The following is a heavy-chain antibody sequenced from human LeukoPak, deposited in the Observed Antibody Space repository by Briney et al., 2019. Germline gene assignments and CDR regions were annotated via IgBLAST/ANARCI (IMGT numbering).Heavy chain of an antibody. CDR1: GFTFTSSA. D-gene: IGHD3-10*01. V-gene: IGHV1-58*02. CDR2: IVVGSGNT. CDR3: AAELDITMVRGVIISAGFDP. Sequence: GTSVKVSCKASGFTFTSSAMQWVRQARGQRLEWIGWIVVGSGNTNYAQEFQERVTITRDMSTSTAYMELSSLRSEDTAVYYCAAELDITMVRGVIISAGFDPWGQGTLVTVSS. J-gene: IGHJ5*02.